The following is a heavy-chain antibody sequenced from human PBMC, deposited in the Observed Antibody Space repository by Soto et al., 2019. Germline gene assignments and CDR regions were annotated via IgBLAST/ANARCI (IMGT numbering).Heavy chain of an antibody. CDR3: ARLGDCSGGSCSGGFDY. D-gene: IGHD2-15*01. Sequence: QVQLVQSGAEVKKPGASVKVSCKASGYTFTSYYMHWVRQAPGQGLEWMGIINPSGGSTSYAQKFQGRVTMTRDTSTSTVYMELSSLRSEDTAVYYCARLGDCSGGSCSGGFDYWGQGTLVTVSS. CDR2: INPSGGST. CDR1: GYTFTSYY. V-gene: IGHV1-46*01. J-gene: IGHJ4*02.